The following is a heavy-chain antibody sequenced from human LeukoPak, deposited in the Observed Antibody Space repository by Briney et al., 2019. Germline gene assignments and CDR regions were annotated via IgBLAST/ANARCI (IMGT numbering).Heavy chain of an antibody. CDR2: VNPNSGNT. V-gene: IGHV1-8*01. J-gene: IGHJ4*02. CDR3: ARQSLDGGSCYDY. CDR1: GYTFTIFD. D-gene: IGHD2-15*01. Sequence: ASVKVSCKASGYTFTIFDINWVRQAPGQGPEWMGWVNPNSGNTGYAQKFQGRVTLTRSTSITTAYMELSGLRSEDTAVYYCARQSLDGGSCYDYWGQGTPVTVSS.